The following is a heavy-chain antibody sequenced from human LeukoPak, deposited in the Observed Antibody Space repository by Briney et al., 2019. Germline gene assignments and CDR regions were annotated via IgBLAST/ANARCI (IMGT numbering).Heavy chain of an antibody. Sequence: SVKVSCKASGGTFSSYAISWVRQAPGQGLEWMGGIIPIFGTANYAQKFQGRVTITADESTSTAYMELSSLRSEDTAVYYCARNYYDSSGYYVEIGKYYYYYYMDVWGKGTTVTVSS. D-gene: IGHD3-22*01. CDR1: GGTFSSYA. V-gene: IGHV1-69*13. J-gene: IGHJ6*03. CDR3: ARNYYDSSGYYVEIGKYYYYYYMDV. CDR2: IIPIFGTA.